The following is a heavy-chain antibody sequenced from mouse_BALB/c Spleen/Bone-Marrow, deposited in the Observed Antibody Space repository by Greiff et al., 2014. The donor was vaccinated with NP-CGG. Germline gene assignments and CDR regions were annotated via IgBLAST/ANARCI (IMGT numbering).Heavy chain of an antibody. J-gene: IGHJ3*01. D-gene: IGHD1-1*01. V-gene: IGHV14-3*02. CDR1: GFNIKDTY. CDR2: IDPANGNT. CDR3: ATYYYGSSWGFAY. Sequence: VQLQQSGAEPVKPGASVKLSCTASGFNIKDTYMHWVKQRPEQGLEWIGRIDPANGNTKYDPKFQGKATITADTSSNTAYLQLSSLTSEDTAVYYCATYYYGSSWGFAYWGQGTLVTVSA.